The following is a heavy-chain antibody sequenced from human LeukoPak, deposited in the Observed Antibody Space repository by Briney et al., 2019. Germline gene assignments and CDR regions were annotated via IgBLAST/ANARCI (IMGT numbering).Heavy chain of an antibody. Sequence: ASVKVFCKASGYTFISYYIHWVRQAPGQGLEWMGIINPSGGSTRYAQKFQGRVTMTRDTSTGTIYMELSSLRSEDTAVYFCARDSGTVSDAFDIWGQGTMVTVSS. CDR3: ARDSGTVSDAFDI. V-gene: IGHV1-46*01. CDR1: GYTFISYY. D-gene: IGHD4-11*01. J-gene: IGHJ3*02. CDR2: INPSGGST.